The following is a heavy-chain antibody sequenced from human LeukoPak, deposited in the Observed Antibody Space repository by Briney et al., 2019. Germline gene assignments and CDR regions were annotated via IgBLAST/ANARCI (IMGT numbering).Heavy chain of an antibody. D-gene: IGHD3-16*01. CDR3: ARDLGAGFDY. V-gene: IGHV3-21*01. CDR2: ISSSSSYI. Sequence: PGGSLRLSCAASGFTFSSYSMNWARQAPGKGLEWVSSISSSSSYIYYADSVKGRFTISRDNAKNSLYLQMNSLRAEDTAVHYCARDLGAGFDYWGQGTLVTVSS. J-gene: IGHJ4*02. CDR1: GFTFSSYS.